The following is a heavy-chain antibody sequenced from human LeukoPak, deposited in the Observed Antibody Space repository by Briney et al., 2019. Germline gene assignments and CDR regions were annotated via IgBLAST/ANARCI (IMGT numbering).Heavy chain of an antibody. J-gene: IGHJ4*02. V-gene: IGHV1-46*01. Sequence: ASVKVPCRASGGTFSSYAISWVRQAPGQGLEWMGIINPSGGSTSYAQKFQGRVTMTRDTSTSTVYMELSSLRSEDTAVYYCARGVLLWFGELSGGYFDYWGQGTLVTVSS. CDR1: GGTFSSYA. CDR3: ARGVLLWFGELSGGYFDY. D-gene: IGHD3-10*01. CDR2: INPSGGST.